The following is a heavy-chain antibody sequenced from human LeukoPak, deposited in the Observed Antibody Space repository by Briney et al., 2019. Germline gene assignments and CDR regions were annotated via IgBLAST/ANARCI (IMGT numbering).Heavy chain of an antibody. CDR3: ASAQYCSGGSCYSHYYYYMDV. V-gene: IGHV3-48*01. CDR2: ISSSSSTI. Sequence: GGSLRLSCAASGFTFSSYSMNWVRQAPGKGLEWVSYISSSSSTIYYADSVKGRFTISRDNAKNSLYLQMNSLRAEDTAVYYCASAQYCSGGSCYSHYYYYMDVWGKGTTVTVSS. CDR1: GFTFSSYS. D-gene: IGHD2-15*01. J-gene: IGHJ6*03.